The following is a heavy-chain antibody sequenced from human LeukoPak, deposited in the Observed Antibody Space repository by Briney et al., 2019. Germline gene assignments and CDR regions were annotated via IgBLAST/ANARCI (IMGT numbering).Heavy chain of an antibody. J-gene: IGHJ4*02. CDR2: ISSSGTST. CDR3: AKDFRVEMAGSYNVY. CDR1: AFTFISFS. D-gene: IGHD5-24*01. V-gene: IGHV3-23*01. Sequence: GGSLTLSCAASAFTFISFSMNCDRQAPGRGLEWVSSISSSGTSTYYADSVKGRFTISRDNYKSTLYLQMNSLSAEDTAVCYCAKDFRVEMAGSYNVYWGQGTLVTVSS.